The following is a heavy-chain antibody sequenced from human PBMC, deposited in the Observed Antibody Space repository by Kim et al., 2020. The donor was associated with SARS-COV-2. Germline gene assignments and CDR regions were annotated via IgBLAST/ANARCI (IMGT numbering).Heavy chain of an antibody. CDR1: GFTFSSYA. Sequence: GGSLRLSCAASGFTFSSYAMHWVRQAPGKGLEWVAVISYDGGNKYYADSVKGRFTISRDNSKNTLYLQMNSLRAEDTAVYYCGRDFLTGYTLVFWGQGTLVTVA. CDR3: GRDFLTGYTLVF. V-gene: IGHV3-30*04. J-gene: IGHJ4*02. CDR2: ISYDGGNK. D-gene: IGHD3-9*01.